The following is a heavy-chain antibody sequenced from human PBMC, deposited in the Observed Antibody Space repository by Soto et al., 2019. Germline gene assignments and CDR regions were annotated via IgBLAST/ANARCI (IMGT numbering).Heavy chain of an antibody. CDR2: ISAYNGNT. V-gene: IGHV1-18*01. CDR1: GYTFTSYG. J-gene: IGHJ4*02. D-gene: IGHD3-22*01. CDR3: ARVPTMIVVGLFDY. Sequence: ASVKVSCKASGYTFTSYGISWVRQAPGQGLEWMGWISAYNGNTNYAQKLQGRVTMTTDTSTSTAYMELRSLRSDDTAVYYCARVPTMIVVGLFDYWGQGTLVTVSS.